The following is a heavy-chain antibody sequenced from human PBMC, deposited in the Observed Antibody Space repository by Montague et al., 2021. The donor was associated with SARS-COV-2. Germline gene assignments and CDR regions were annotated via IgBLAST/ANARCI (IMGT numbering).Heavy chain of an antibody. CDR2: INHGGST. Sequence: SETLSLTCAVYGGSFSDYHWTWIRQSPGEWLEWIGQINHGGSTKYNPSLKSRVTISIDTSKNQFSLKLTSVTAADTAVYYCARGAPGYWGQGTLVTVSS. J-gene: IGHJ4*02. CDR1: GGSFSDYH. D-gene: IGHD1-1*01. V-gene: IGHV4-34*01. CDR3: ARGAPGY.